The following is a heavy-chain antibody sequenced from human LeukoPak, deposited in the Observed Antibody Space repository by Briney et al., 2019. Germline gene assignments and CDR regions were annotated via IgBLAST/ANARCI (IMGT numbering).Heavy chain of an antibody. CDR2: ISSSSSYI. CDR1: GFTFSSYS. CDR3: AKGSSGYADFDY. V-gene: IGHV3-21*04. J-gene: IGHJ4*02. Sequence: PGGSLRLSCAASGFTFSSYSMNWVRQAPGKGLEWVSSISSSSSYIYYADSVKGRFTISRDNAKNSLYLQMNSLRAEDTALYYCAKGSSGYADFDYWGQGTLVTVSS. D-gene: IGHD3-22*01.